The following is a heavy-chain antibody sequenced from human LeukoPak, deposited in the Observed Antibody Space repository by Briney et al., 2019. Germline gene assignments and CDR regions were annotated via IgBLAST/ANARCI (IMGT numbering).Heavy chain of an antibody. V-gene: IGHV3-23*01. CDR3: AKCPSSLSCYGVRLDV. J-gene: IGHJ6*02. D-gene: IGHD2-2*01. CDR1: GGSFSGYY. CDR2: LGGSGVPT. Sequence: PSETLSLTCAVSGGSFSGYYWTWVRQPPGKGLEWVSNLGGSGVPTNYANSVKGRFLISRDNSKNTLYLEMNSLGVDDTAIYYCAKCPSSLSCYGVRLDVWGQGTTVTVSS.